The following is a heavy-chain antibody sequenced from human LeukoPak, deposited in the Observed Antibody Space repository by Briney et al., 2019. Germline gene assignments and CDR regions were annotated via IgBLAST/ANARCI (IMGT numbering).Heavy chain of an antibody. Sequence: GGSLRLSCAASGFTFRNYAMSWVRQAPGKGLEWVSYISSSSSTIYYADSVKGRFTISRDNSKNTLYLQMNSLRAEDTAVYYCARNGYVWGTDDAFDIWGQGTMVTVSS. CDR3: ARNGYVWGTDDAFDI. D-gene: IGHD3-16*01. J-gene: IGHJ3*02. V-gene: IGHV3-48*01. CDR2: ISSSSSTI. CDR1: GFTFRNYA.